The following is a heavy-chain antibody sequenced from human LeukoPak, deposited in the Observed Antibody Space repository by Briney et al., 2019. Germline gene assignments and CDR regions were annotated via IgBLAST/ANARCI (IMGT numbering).Heavy chain of an antibody. D-gene: IGHD3-22*01. V-gene: IGHV4-61*02. CDR1: GGSTSSGSYY. CDR3: ARDGLPAVDRWFDP. J-gene: IGHJ5*02. Sequence: PSQTLSLTCTVSGGSTSSGSYYWSWIRQPAGKGLEWIGRIYTSGSTYYNPSLKSRVTISVDTSKNQFSLKLSSVTAADTAVYYCARDGLPAVDRWFDPWGQGTLVTVSS. CDR2: IYTSGST.